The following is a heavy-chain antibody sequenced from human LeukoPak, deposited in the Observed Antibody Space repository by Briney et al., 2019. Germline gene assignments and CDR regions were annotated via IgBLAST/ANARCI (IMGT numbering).Heavy chain of an antibody. J-gene: IGHJ6*03. CDR1: GGTFSSYA. V-gene: IGHV1-69*01. CDR2: IIPIFGTA. Sequence: ASVKVSCKAPGGTFSSYAISWVRVGPGQGLEWVGGIIPIFGTANYAQKFQGRVTITADESTSTAYMELSSLRSEDKAVYYCAMKFGELLGPYYYMDVWGKGTTVTISS. CDR3: AMKFGELLGPYYYMDV. D-gene: IGHD3-10*01.